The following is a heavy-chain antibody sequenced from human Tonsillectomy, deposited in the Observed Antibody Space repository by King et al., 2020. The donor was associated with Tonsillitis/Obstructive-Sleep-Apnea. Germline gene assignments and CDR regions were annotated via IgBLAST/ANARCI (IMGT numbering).Heavy chain of an antibody. Sequence: LQLRESGPGLVKPSETLSLTCTVSGGSISSYYWSWLRQPPGKGLEWIGYIYYSGSTNYNPSLKSRVTISVDTSKNQFSLKLSSVTAADTAVYYCARVGYSYGSDYWGQGTLVTVSS. CDR3: ARVGYSYGSDY. CDR1: GGSISSYY. D-gene: IGHD5-18*01. CDR2: IYYSGST. J-gene: IGHJ4*02. V-gene: IGHV4-59*01.